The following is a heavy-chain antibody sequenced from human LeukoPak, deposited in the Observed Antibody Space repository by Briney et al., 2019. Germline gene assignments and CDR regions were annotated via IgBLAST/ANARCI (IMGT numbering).Heavy chain of an antibody. CDR1: GGSISNYY. CDR2: IYSSGSI. J-gene: IGHJ4*02. V-gene: IGHV4-4*07. CDR3: ARAPVIMVRGVVMPNDKGEIAYYFDF. D-gene: IGHD3-10*01. Sequence: PSETLSLTCTVSGGSISNYYWSWIRQPAGKGLEWIGRIYSSGSINYNPSLKSRVTMSVDTSKNQFSLKLTSVTAADTAVYYRARAPVIMVRGVVMPNDKGEIAYYFDFWGQGTLVTVSS.